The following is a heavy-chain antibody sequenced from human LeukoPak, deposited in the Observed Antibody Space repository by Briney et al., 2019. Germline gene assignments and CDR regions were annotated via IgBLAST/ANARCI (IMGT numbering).Heavy chain of an antibody. CDR1: GGSISSYY. J-gene: IGHJ6*02. CDR3: ARLKVDDFWTSYYYGMDV. D-gene: IGHD3-3*01. V-gene: IGHV4-59*08. CDR2: IYYSGST. Sequence: EASETLSLTCTVSGGSISSYYWSWIRQPPGKGLEWIGYIYYSGSTNYNPSLKSRVTISVDTSKNQFSLKLSSVTAADTAVYYCARLKVDDFWTSYYYGMDVWGQGTTVTVSS.